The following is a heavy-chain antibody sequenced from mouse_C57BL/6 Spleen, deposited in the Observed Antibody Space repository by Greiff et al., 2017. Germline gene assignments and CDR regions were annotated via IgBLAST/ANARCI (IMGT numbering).Heavy chain of an antibody. D-gene: IGHD2-4*01. Sequence: EVQLQQSGPVLVKPGASVTMSCKASGYTFTDYYMNWVKQSHGKSLEWIGVINPYNGGTSYNQKFKGKATLTVDKSSSTAYMELNSLTSEDSAVYYCARYYDYDGGYYFDYWGQGTTLTVSS. CDR2: INPYNGGT. CDR1: GYTFTDYY. V-gene: IGHV1-19*01. CDR3: ARYYDYDGGYYFDY. J-gene: IGHJ2*01.